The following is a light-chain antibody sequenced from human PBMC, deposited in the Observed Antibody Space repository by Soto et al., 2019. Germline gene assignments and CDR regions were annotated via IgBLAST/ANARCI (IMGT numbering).Light chain of an antibody. CDR1: RDIRSW. CDR2: DAS. CDR3: QQYDRFPYT. V-gene: IGKV1-5*01. J-gene: IGKJ2*01. Sequence: DIQVTQSPSTLSASVGDRVTITCRASRDIRSWLAWYQQKPGKAPKLLIYDASSLQSGVPSRFSGSTSGNELTLTISGLQPDDFATYYCQQYDRFPYTFGQGTRLEIK.